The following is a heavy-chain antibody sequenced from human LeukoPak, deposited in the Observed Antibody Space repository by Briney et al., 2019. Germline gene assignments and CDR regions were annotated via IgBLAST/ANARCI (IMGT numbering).Heavy chain of an antibody. CDR2: ISSSSSYI. CDR1: GFTFSSYS. Sequence: PGGSLRLSCAASGFTFSSYSMNWVRQAPGKGLEWVSSISSSSSYIYYADSVKGRFTISRDNAKNSLYLQMNSLRAEDTAVYYCARGTVVVPAAPFGYYYYGMDVWGQGTTVTVSS. V-gene: IGHV3-21*01. J-gene: IGHJ6*02. D-gene: IGHD2-2*01. CDR3: ARGTVVVPAAPFGYYYYGMDV.